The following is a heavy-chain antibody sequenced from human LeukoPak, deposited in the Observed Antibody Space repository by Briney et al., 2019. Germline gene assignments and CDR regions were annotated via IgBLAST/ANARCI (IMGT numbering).Heavy chain of an antibody. CDR3: ARGPTILGVPTTTDF. Sequence: ASVKVSCTASGYIFTTYGISWVRQAPGQGPEWMGWITPYNGYTKYIQTLQGRFTMTTDTSTNTAYMNLRSLRSDDTAVYYCARGPTILGVPTTTDFWGQGTLVTVSS. CDR2: ITPYNGYT. CDR1: GYIFTTYG. V-gene: IGHV1-18*04. J-gene: IGHJ4*02. D-gene: IGHD3-3*01.